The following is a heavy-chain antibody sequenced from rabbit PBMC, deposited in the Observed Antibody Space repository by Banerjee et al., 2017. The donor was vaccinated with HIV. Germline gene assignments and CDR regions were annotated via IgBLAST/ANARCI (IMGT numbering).Heavy chain of an antibody. CDR3: ARDLAGVIGWNFNL. D-gene: IGHD4-1*01. CDR2: INTGSGST. Sequence: QEQQVESGGGLVQPEGSLTLTCKDSGFDVSRDAMCWVRQAPGKGLEWIGCINTGSGSTWYSSWVNGRFTISKASWTTVTLQMTSLTAADTASYFCARDLAGVIGWNFNLWGPGTLVTVS. J-gene: IGHJ4*01. CDR1: GFDVSRDA. V-gene: IGHV1S47*01.